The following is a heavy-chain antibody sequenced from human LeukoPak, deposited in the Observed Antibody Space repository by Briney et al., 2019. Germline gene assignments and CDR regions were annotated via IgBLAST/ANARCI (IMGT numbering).Heavy chain of an antibody. CDR1: GGSISSYY. J-gene: IGHJ3*02. CDR2: IYYSGST. D-gene: IGHD6-19*01. Sequence: SETLSLTCTVSGGSISSYYWSWIRQPPGKGLEWIGYIYYSGSTNYNPSLKSRVTISVDTSKNQFSLKLSSVTAADTAVYYCAGLSIAVAGNNAFDIWGQGTMVTASS. V-gene: IGHV4-59*08. CDR3: AGLSIAVAGNNAFDI.